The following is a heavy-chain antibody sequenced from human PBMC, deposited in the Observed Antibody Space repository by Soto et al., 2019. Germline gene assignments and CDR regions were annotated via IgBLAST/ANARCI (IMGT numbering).Heavy chain of an antibody. CDR3: AKVVVGATSHSDFDS. CDR2: AAYSGGT. D-gene: IGHD2-15*01. Sequence: PSETLSLTCTVSGGSIANNNYFWGWVRQPPGKGLEWIGSAAYSGGTYKNPSLKSRVTVSVDTSKNQFSLKLTSVTAADTAVYYCAKVVVGATSHSDFDSWGQGTLLTVSS. V-gene: IGHV4-39*01. J-gene: IGHJ4*02. CDR1: GGSIANNNYF.